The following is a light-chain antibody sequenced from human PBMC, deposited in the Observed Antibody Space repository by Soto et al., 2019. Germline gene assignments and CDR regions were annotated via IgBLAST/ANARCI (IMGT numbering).Light chain of an antibody. Sequence: DIQMPQSPYSLSAAVGDRVTIACRASQNINTYLNWYQQKPGKAPKLLIFDAASLQSGVPSRFSGGGSRTDFPLTITSLLPEDFATYYCQQTSSAPFTFGPGTKVDIK. J-gene: IGKJ3*01. CDR3: QQTSSAPFT. CDR1: QNINTY. CDR2: DAA. V-gene: IGKV1-39*01.